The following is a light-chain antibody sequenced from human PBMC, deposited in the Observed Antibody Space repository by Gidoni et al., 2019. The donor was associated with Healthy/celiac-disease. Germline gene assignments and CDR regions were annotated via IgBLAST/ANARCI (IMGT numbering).Light chain of an antibody. Sequence: SYELTQPPSVSVPPGQTASITCSGDKLGDKSACWYQQTPGQSPVLVIYQDSKRPSGIPERFSGSNSGNTATLTISGTQAMDEADYYCQAWDSSTVVFGGGTKLTVL. CDR3: QAWDSSTVV. CDR2: QDS. CDR1: KLGDKS. J-gene: IGLJ2*01. V-gene: IGLV3-1*01.